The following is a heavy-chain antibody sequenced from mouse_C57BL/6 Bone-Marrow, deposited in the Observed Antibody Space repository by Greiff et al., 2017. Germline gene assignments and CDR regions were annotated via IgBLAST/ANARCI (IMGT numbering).Heavy chain of an antibody. CDR3: ARRLRRDYARDY. CDR1: GYTFTSYG. J-gene: IGHJ4*01. CDR2: IYPRSGNT. D-gene: IGHD2-4*01. V-gene: IGHV1-81*01. Sequence: VMLVESGAELARPGASVKLSCKASGYTFTSYGISWVQQRTGQGLEWIGEIYPRSGNTYYNEKFKGKATLTADKSSSTAYMELRSLTSEDSAVYFCARRLRRDYARDYWGQGTAVTGSS.